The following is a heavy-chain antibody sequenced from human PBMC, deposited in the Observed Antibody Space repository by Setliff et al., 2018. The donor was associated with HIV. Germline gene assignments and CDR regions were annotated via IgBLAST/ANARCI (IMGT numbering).Heavy chain of an antibody. CDR3: AKGQLPYCTNGVCYAIDY. CDR2: ISATAGDT. CDR1: GFSFRTYA. V-gene: IGHV3-23*01. J-gene: IGHJ4*02. D-gene: IGHD2-8*01. Sequence: GGSLRLSCAASGFSFRTYAMSWVRQAPGKGLEWVSAISATAGDTYYADSVKGRFTISRDNSKNTLYLQMNSLRAEDTAVYYCAKGQLPYCTNGVCYAIDYWGQGTLVTVSS.